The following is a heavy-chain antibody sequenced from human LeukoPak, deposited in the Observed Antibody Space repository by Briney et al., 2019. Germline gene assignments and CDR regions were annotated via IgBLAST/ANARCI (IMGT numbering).Heavy chain of an antibody. CDR1: GYTFTSYG. V-gene: IGHV1-18*01. CDR3: ARDYGPTHYYGSGTLLSPDY. Sequence: ASVKVSCTASGYTFTSYGISWVRQAPGQGLEWMGWISAYNGNTNYAQKLQGRVTMTTDTSTSTAYMELRSLRSDDTAVYYCARDYGPTHYYGSGTLLSPDYWGQGTLVTVSS. CDR2: ISAYNGNT. D-gene: IGHD3-10*01. J-gene: IGHJ4*02.